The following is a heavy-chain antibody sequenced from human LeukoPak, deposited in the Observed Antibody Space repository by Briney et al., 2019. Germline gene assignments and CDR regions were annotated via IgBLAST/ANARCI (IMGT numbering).Heavy chain of an antibody. CDR2: INPNSGGT. V-gene: IGHV1-2*02. CDR3: AREHSYYYDSSGYDH. D-gene: IGHD3-22*01. Sequence: ASVKVSCKASGYTFTGYYMHWVRQAPGQGLEWMGWINPNSGGTNYAQKFQGRVTMTRDTSIRTAYMELSRLRSDDTAVYYCAREHSYYYDSSGYDHWGQGTLVTVSS. CDR1: GYTFTGYY. J-gene: IGHJ4*02.